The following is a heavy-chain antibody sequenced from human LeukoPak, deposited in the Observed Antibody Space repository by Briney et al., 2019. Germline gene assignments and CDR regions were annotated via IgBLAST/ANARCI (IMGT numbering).Heavy chain of an antibody. V-gene: IGHV4-39*01. Sequence: SVTLSLTCTVSGGSISSSSYYWVWIRQPPGKGLEWIGSIYYSGSSYYNPSLKSRVIISVDTSKNQFSLKLSSVTAADTAVYYCARHVGSGSYFDYWGQGTLVTVSS. CDR3: ARHVGSGSYFDY. J-gene: IGHJ4*02. CDR2: IYYSGSS. CDR1: GGSISSSSYY. D-gene: IGHD3-22*01.